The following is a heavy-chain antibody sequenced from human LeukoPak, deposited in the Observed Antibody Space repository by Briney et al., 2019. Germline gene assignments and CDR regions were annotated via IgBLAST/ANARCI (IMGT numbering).Heavy chain of an antibody. J-gene: IGHJ4*02. Sequence: SVKVSCKASGGTFSSYAISWVRQAPGQGLEWMGRIIPIFGTANYAQKFQGRVTITTDESTSTAYMELSSLRSEDTAVYYCASSSAVAGTGSYWGQGTLVTVSS. CDR1: GGTFSSYA. CDR3: ASSSAVAGTGSY. V-gene: IGHV1-69*05. D-gene: IGHD6-19*01. CDR2: IIPIFGTA.